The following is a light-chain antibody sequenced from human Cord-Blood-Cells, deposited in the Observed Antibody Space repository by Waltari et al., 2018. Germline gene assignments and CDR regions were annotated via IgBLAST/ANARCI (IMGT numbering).Light chain of an antibody. CDR1: KLGDKY. CDR2: QDS. J-gene: IGLJ2*01. Sequence: SYELTQPPSVSVSPGQTASITCPGDKLGDKYACWYQQKPGQSPLLVIYQDSKRPSGIPERFSGSNSGNTATLTISGTQAMDEADYYCQAWDSSTAVVFGGGTKLTVL. CDR3: QAWDSSTAVV. V-gene: IGLV3-1*01.